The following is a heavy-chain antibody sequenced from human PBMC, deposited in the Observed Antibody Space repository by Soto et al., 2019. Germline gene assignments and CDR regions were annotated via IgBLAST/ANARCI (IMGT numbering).Heavy chain of an antibody. CDR1: GGTFSNHT. Sequence: QVQLVQSGAEVRKPGSSVKVSCKASGGTFSNHTISWVRQAPGQGLEWMGRIIPILNIANYAQKFEGRVTITADKSTSTAYMELSSLRSEDTAVYYCARVAEMSTVTNGFYYYMDVWGKGTTVTVSS. D-gene: IGHD4-17*01. CDR2: IIPILNIA. V-gene: IGHV1-69*02. CDR3: ARVAEMSTVTNGFYYYMDV. J-gene: IGHJ6*03.